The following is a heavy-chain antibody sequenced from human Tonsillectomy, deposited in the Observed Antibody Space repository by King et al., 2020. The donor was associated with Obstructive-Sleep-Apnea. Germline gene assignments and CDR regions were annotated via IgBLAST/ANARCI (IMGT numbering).Heavy chain of an antibody. V-gene: IGHV3-21*01. CDR2: ISSSSSYI. J-gene: IGHJ4*02. Sequence: EVQLVESGGGLVKPGGSLRLSCAASGFIFSSYSMNWVRQAPGKGLEWVSSISSSSSYIYYADSVKGRFTISRDNAKNSLYLQMNSLRAEDTAVYYCARVSGGYSYGWLDYWGQGTLVTVSS. CDR1: GFIFSSYS. CDR3: ARVSGGYSYGWLDY. D-gene: IGHD5-18*01.